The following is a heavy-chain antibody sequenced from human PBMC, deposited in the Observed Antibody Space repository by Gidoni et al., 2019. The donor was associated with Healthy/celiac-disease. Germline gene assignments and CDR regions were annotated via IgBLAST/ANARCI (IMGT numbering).Heavy chain of an antibody. Sequence: QVQLQESGPGLVKPSQTLSLTCTVSGGSICSGSYYWSWIRQPAGKGLEWIGRIYTSGSTNYNPSLKSRVTISVDTSKNQFSLKLSSVTAADTAVYYCARVPYSSSWYGYYYYGMDVWGQGTTVTVSS. J-gene: IGHJ6*02. V-gene: IGHV4-61*02. CDR2: IYTSGST. D-gene: IGHD6-13*01. CDR1: GGSICSGSYY. CDR3: ARVPYSSSWYGYYYYGMDV.